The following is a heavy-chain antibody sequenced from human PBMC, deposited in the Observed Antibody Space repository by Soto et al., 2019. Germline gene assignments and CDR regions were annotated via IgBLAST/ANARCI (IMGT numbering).Heavy chain of an antibody. Sequence: PSETLSLTCTVSGGSISSSGYYWGWIRQPPGKGLEWIGTTYYSGSTYYNPSLKSRVTISVDTSKNQFSLKLSSVTAADTAVYYCATYPRGKLNYYGSGSYQNFDYWGQGTLVTVSS. D-gene: IGHD3-10*01. CDR3: ATYPRGKLNYYGSGSYQNFDY. V-gene: IGHV4-39*01. J-gene: IGHJ4*02. CDR1: GGSISSSGYY. CDR2: TYYSGST.